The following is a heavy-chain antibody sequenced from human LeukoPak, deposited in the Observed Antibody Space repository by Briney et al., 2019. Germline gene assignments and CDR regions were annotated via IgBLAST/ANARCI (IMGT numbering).Heavy chain of an antibody. D-gene: IGHD5-24*01. Sequence: ASVKFSCXASGGTFSSYAISWVRQALGQGLEWMGRIIPIFGTANYAQKFQGRVTITTDDSASTAYMELSSLRSEDTAGYYIARAREGYNSWTFDYWGQGTLVTVS. CDR3: ARAREGYNSWTFDY. CDR2: IIPIFGTA. J-gene: IGHJ4*02. V-gene: IGHV1-69*05. CDR1: GGTFSSYA.